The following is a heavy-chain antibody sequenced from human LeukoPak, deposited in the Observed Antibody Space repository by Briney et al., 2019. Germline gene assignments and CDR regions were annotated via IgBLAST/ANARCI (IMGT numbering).Heavy chain of an antibody. D-gene: IGHD2-15*01. V-gene: IGHV4-4*07. CDR2: IYISGST. Sequence: SETLSLTCTVSGGSISSYYWSWIRQSAGKGLEWMGRIYISGSTNYNPSLKSRVTMSVDTSKNQFSLKLTSVTAADTAVYYCAREVVDATPSRDYYYYMDVWGKGTTVTVSS. CDR1: GGSISSYY. J-gene: IGHJ6*03. CDR3: AREVVDATPSRDYYYYMDV.